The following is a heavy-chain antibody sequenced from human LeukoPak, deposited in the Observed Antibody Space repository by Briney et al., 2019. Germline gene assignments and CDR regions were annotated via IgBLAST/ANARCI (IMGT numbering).Heavy chain of an antibody. CDR1: GDSVSSKSAA. D-gene: IGHD3-22*01. V-gene: IGHV6-1*01. CDR2: TYYRSKWYH. Sequence: SQTLSLTCAISGDSVSSKSAAWNWIRQSPSRGLEWLGRTYYRSKWYHEYAVSVKSRITINPDTSKNQFSLKLSSVTAADTAVYYCARSLAQTWYYYEHYYGMDVWGQGTTVTVSS. CDR3: ARSLAQTWYYYEHYYGMDV. J-gene: IGHJ6*02.